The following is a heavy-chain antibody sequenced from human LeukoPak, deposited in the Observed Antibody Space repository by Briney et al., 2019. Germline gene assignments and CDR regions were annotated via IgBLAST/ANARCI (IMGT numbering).Heavy chain of an antibody. D-gene: IGHD1-26*01. Sequence: ASVKVSCKASGYTFNSYGISWVRQAPGQGLEWMGWISTYNGHTNYAQKVQDRVTMTRDTSTSTVYMELRSLRYDDTAVYCCARFFPQKWELPGKWFAPWGQGTLVTVSS. J-gene: IGHJ5*02. CDR2: ISTYNGHT. CDR1: GYTFNSYG. V-gene: IGHV1-18*01. CDR3: ARFFPQKWELPGKWFAP.